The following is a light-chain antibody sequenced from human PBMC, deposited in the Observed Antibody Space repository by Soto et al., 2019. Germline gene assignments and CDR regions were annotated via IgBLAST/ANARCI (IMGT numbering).Light chain of an antibody. CDR2: DVS. CDR1: SSDVGGYNY. V-gene: IGLV2-14*01. Sequence: QSVLTQPASVSGSPGQSITISCTGTSSDVGGYNYVSWYQQHPGKAPKLMIYDVSNRPSGASNRFSGSKSGNTASLTISGLQAEDEADYYCSSYTSRSPLNVFGTGTKVTVL. CDR3: SSYTSRSPLNV. J-gene: IGLJ1*01.